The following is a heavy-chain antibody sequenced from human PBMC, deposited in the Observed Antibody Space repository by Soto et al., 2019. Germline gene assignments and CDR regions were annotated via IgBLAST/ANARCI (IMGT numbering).Heavy chain of an antibody. Sequence: GSLRLSCAPSAFTFNTFAMSWFRQAPGKGLGWVASISGSVGTTYYADSVKGRFTISRDTSKNTLYLKMNSLSAEDTAVYYCAKGFIVVVIAIRPADNFGVGGQGTMVTV. V-gene: IGHV3-23*01. CDR1: AFTFNTFA. CDR3: AKGFIVVVIAIRPADNFGV. J-gene: IGHJ3*01. D-gene: IGHD2-21*01. CDR2: ISGSVGTT.